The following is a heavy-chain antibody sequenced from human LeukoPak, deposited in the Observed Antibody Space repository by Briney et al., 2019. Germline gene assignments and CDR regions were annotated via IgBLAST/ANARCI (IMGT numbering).Heavy chain of an antibody. CDR1: GYTFTGYY. V-gene: IGHV1-2*02. CDR3: ATQIAGAEYSISWYSRQY. J-gene: IGHJ4*02. Sequence: ASVKVSCKASGYTFTGYYMHWVRQAPGQGLEWMGWINPNSGGTNYAQKFQGRVTMTRDTSISTAYMELSRLRSDETAVYYCATQIAGAEYSISWYSRQYWGQGTLVTVSS. D-gene: IGHD6-13*01. CDR2: INPNSGGT.